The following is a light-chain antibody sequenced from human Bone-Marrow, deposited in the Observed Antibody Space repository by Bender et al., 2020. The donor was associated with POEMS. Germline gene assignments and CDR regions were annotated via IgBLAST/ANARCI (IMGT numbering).Light chain of an antibody. CDR2: LDD. CDR3: KAWDDLATVV. Sequence: SYEMIQPPSVSVSPGQTARITCSGPKLENKFTSWYQQKAGQSPVLVMYLDDRRHSGIPERFSGSNSGDTATLTISGTQALDEADYYGKAWDDLATVVFGGGTKLTVL. CDR1: KLENKF. J-gene: IGLJ2*01. V-gene: IGLV3-1*01.